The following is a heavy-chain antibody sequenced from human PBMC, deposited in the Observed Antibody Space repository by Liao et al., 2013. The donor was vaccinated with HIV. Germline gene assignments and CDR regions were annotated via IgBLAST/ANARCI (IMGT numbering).Heavy chain of an antibody. CDR1: GGSFSGYY. D-gene: IGHD4-23*01. J-gene: IGHJ5*02. CDR3: ARDAVVTPIGGWFDP. V-gene: IGHV4-59*10. Sequence: QVQLRQWGAGLLKPSETLSLTCAVYGGSFSGYYWSWVRQPAGKGLEWIGRIYPSGSTNYNPSLKSRVTMSVDTSKKQFSLKLSSVTAADTAVYYCARDAVVTPIGGWFDPWGQGTLVTVSS. CDR2: IYPSGST.